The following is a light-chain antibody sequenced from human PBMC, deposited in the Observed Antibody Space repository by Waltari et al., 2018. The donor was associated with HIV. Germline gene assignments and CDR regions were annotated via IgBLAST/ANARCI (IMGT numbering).Light chain of an antibody. J-gene: IGLJ3*02. CDR3: ASWDDTFNGPV. Sequence: QSVLTQSPSPSATPGQTVTIHCAGGNSNLGTYSVNWYQHLPGTAPKPLLYTPNQRPSGVPDRFSGSVSGTSASLTITGLQPADEAYYYCASWDDTFNGPVFGGGTKLTVL. CDR2: TPN. CDR1: NSNLGTYS. V-gene: IGLV1-44*01.